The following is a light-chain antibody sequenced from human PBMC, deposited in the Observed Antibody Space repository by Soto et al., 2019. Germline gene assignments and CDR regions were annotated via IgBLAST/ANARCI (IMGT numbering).Light chain of an antibody. Sequence: QSALAQPASVSGSPGQSITISCTGTSSDVGAYNYVSWYHQHHPGKAPELIIYDVTDRPSGVSTRFSGSKSGNTASLTISGLQAEDEGDYYCSSYTTIKTVIFGGGTKVTGL. J-gene: IGLJ2*01. CDR3: SSYTTIKTVI. V-gene: IGLV2-14*01. CDR1: SSDVGAYNY. CDR2: DVT.